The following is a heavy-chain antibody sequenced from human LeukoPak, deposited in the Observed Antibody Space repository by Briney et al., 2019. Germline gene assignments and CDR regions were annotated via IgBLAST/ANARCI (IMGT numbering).Heavy chain of an antibody. Sequence: SETLSLTCTVSGGSISGYYWSWIRQPAGKGLEWIGRIYTSGSTNYNPSLKSRVAMSVDTSKNQFSLKLSSVTAADTAVYYCARGGSSGWYAASYYYYGMDVWGQGTTVTVSS. CDR1: GGSISGYY. D-gene: IGHD6-19*01. CDR3: ARGGSSGWYAASYYYYGMDV. CDR2: IYTSGST. V-gene: IGHV4-4*07. J-gene: IGHJ6*02.